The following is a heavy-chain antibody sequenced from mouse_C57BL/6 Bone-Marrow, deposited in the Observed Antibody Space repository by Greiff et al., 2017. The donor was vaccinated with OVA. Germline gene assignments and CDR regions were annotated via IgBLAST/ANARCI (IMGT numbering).Heavy chain of an antibody. V-gene: IGHV2-2*01. Sequence: VKLMESGPGLVQPSQSLSITCTVSGFSLTSYGVHWVRQSPGKGLEWLGVIWSGGSTDYNAAFISRLSIIKDDSKSQVFFKMNSLQADDTAIYYCARKGGFILDYWGQGTSVTVSS. CDR3: ARKGGFILDY. CDR2: IWSGGST. J-gene: IGHJ4*01. D-gene: IGHD1-1*01. CDR1: GFSLTSYG.